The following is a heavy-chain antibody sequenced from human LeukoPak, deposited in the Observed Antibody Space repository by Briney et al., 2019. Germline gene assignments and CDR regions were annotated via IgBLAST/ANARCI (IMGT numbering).Heavy chain of an antibody. J-gene: IGHJ4*02. CDR2: IHTSGST. Sequence: SETLSLTCSVSGDSMYSHYWSFIRQAAGTGLEWIGRIHTSGSTNYNPSLKSRVTISVDTSKNQFSLKLSSVTAADTAVYYCARSERRRDGYNNWGQGTLVTVSS. V-gene: IGHV4-4*07. D-gene: IGHD5-24*01. CDR3: ARSERRRDGYNN. CDR1: GDSMYSHY.